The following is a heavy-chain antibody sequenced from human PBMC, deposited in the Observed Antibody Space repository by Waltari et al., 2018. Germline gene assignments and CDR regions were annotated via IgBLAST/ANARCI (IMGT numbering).Heavy chain of an antibody. V-gene: IGHV1-69*01. CDR3: ASSNHGGKCGIYYYYGMYV. CDR1: GGTFSSYA. J-gene: IGHJ6*02. D-gene: IGHD2-15*01. Sequence: QVQLVQSGAEVKKPGSSVKVSCKASGGTFSSYAISWVRQAPGQGLEWMGAIIPSFSKANCAQRFQGRVTITADDSTVTAYMELSRLRSEATAVYYCASSNHGGKCGIYYYYGMYVWGQGTTVTVSS. CDR2: IIPSFSKA.